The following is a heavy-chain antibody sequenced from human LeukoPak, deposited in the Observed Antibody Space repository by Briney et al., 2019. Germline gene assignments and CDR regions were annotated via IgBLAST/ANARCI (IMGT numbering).Heavy chain of an antibody. V-gene: IGHV1-2*02. CDR1: GYTFTGYY. J-gene: IGHJ4*02. Sequence: ASVKVSCKASGYTFTGYYIHWVRQAPGQGLEWMGWTKPNSGGTNYTQKFQGRVTMTRDTSISTVYMELSRLRSDDTAVYYCARVAGRQQLVPFDYWGQGTLVTVSS. CDR3: ARVAGRQQLVPFDY. CDR2: TKPNSGGT. D-gene: IGHD6-13*01.